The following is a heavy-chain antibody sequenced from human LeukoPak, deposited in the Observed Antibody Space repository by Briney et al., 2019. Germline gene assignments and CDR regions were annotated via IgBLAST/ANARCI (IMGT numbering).Heavy chain of an antibody. Sequence: SETLSLTCAVSGGSISRSGYSWRWIRQPPGKGLDWIAYIYYTGSTYYNPSLKSRVTISLDTSKNQFSLKLSSVTAADTAVYYCARETSQKGAHYMDVWGKGTTITISS. D-gene: IGHD3-16*01. V-gene: IGHV4-30-4*07. CDR3: ARETSQKGAHYMDV. CDR1: GGSISRSGYS. CDR2: IYYTGST. J-gene: IGHJ6*03.